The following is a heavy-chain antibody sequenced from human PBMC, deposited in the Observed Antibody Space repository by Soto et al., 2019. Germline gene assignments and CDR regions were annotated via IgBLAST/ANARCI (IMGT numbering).Heavy chain of an antibody. J-gene: IGHJ6*02. Sequence: GASVKVSFKTSGYTFTSNGISWVRQAPGQGLEWMGWISPKSGSIKYAQKFQGRVIMTTDTSTSTAYMELRSLRSDDTAVYYCVKDRDSNSWPSRDVWGPGTTVTVSS. V-gene: IGHV1-18*01. CDR3: VKDRDSNSWPSRDV. D-gene: IGHD3-22*01. CDR1: GYTFTSNG. CDR2: ISPKSGSI.